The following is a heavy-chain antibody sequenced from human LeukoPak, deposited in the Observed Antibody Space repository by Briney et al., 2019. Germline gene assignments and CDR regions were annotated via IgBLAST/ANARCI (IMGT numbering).Heavy chain of an antibody. CDR2: IIPIFGTA. D-gene: IGHD3-3*01. V-gene: IGHV1-69*06. CDR1: GGTFSSYA. Sequence: GASVKVSCKASGGTFSSYAISWVRQAPGQGLEWMGGIIPIFGTANYAQKFQGRVTITADKSTSTAYMELRSLGSDDTAVYYCARDPPRAYYDFWSGHRYYYYGMDVWGQGTTVTVSS. CDR3: ARDPPRAYYDFWSGHRYYYYGMDV. J-gene: IGHJ6*02.